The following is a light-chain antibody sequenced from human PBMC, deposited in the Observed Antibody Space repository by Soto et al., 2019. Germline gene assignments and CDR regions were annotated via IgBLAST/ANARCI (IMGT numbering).Light chain of an antibody. CDR2: EVS. Sequence: QSVLTQPASVSGSPGQSITISCTGSSSDVGNYKFVSWYQQYPGKAPKVMLYEVSKRPSGVSYRFSGSQSGNTASLTISGLQAEDEADYYCCSYAGSYSSYFFETGTKVTVL. J-gene: IGLJ1*01. V-gene: IGLV2-23*02. CDR1: SSDVGNYKF. CDR3: CSYAGSYSSYF.